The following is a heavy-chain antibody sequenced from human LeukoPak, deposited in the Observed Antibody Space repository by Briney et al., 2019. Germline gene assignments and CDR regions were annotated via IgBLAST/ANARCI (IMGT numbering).Heavy chain of an antibody. D-gene: IGHD3-3*01. CDR3: ARDLDFWSGYKDY. CDR2: MTSTSHV. CDR1: GFTFSSYN. V-gene: IGHV3-21*01. J-gene: IGHJ4*02. Sequence: SGGSLRLSCAASGFTFSSYNLNWVRQAPGKGLEWVSSMTSTSHVYYADSLKGRFNISRDNAKNSLYLQMNSLRAEDTAVYYCARDLDFWSGYKDYWGQGTLVTVSS.